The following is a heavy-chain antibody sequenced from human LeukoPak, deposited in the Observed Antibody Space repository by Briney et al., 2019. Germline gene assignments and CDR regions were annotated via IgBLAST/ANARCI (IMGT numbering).Heavy chain of an antibody. CDR1: GGTFSSYA. V-gene: IGHV1-69*06. CDR2: IIPIFGTA. Sequence: SVKVSCKASGGTFSSYAISWVRQAPGQGLEWMGGIIPIFGTANYAQKFQGRVTITADKSTSTAYMELSSLRSEDTAVYYCARGRLGYSYGLYYYYYYMDVWGKGTTVTVSS. J-gene: IGHJ6*03. CDR3: ARGRLGYSYGLYYYYYYMDV. D-gene: IGHD5-18*01.